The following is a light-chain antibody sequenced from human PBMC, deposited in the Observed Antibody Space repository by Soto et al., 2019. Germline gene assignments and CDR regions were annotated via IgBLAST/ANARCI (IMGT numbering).Light chain of an antibody. CDR1: SSDVGGYNY. CDR2: DVS. V-gene: IGLV2-14*01. Sequence: QSALTQPASVSGSPGQSITISCTGTSSDVGGYNYVSWYQQHPGKAPKLMIYDVSNRPSGVSNRFSGYKSGNTASLNISGLQAEDEADYYCSSYTSSSIVVFGGGTKLTVL. J-gene: IGLJ2*01. CDR3: SSYTSSSIVV.